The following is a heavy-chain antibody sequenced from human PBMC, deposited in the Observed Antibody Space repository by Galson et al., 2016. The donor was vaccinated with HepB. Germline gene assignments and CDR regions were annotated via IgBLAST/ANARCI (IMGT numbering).Heavy chain of an antibody. D-gene: IGHD6-13*01. CDR3: ARGAGYSSSWYAAGRAFDI. J-gene: IGHJ3*02. CDR2: IYSSDTS. Sequence: SLRLSCAASGFTVSRNYMSRVRQAPGKGLECVSVIYSSDTSYYADSVKGRFTISRHNSRNTLYLQMNSLRAEDTALYYCARGAGYSSSWYAAGRAFDIWGQGTVVTVSS. CDR1: GFTVSRNY. V-gene: IGHV3-53*04.